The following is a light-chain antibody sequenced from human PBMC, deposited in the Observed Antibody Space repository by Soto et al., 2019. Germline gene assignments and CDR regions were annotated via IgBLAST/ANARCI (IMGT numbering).Light chain of an antibody. CDR2: AAS. Sequence: DIQMTQSPSSLSASVGDRVTITCRASQSIRNYLNWYQQKLGKAPKLLTYAASSLQSGVPSRFSGSGSGTEFTLTISSLQPEDSATYFCQESNSVPFTFGGGTKLEIK. J-gene: IGKJ4*01. V-gene: IGKV1-39*01. CDR1: QSIRNY. CDR3: QESNSVPFT.